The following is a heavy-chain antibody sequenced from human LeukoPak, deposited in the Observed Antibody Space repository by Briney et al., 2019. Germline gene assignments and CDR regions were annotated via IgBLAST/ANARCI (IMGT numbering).Heavy chain of an antibody. CDR3: ARDLSDYYDSSGYYYGIDY. CDR1: GFSVGDKY. D-gene: IGHD3-22*01. Sequence: GGSLRLSCAPSGFSVGDKYMAWVRQAPGKGLEWVSVIYSGTTTYYADSVKGRFTISRDNSKNTLYLQMNSLRAEDTAVYYCARDLSDYYDSSGYYYGIDYWGQGTLVTVSS. V-gene: IGHV3-53*05. CDR2: IYSGTTT. J-gene: IGHJ4*02.